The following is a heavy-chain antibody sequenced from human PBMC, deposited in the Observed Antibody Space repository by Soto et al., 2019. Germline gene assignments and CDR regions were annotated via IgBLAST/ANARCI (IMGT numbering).Heavy chain of an antibody. CDR1: GYTFTSYY. CDR3: ARARGGDYYYYYGMDV. Sequence: ASVKVSCKASGYTFTSYYMHWVRQAPGQGLEWMGIINPSGGSTSYAQKFQGRVTMTRDTSTSTVYMELSRLRSDDTAVYYCARARGGDYYYYYGMDVWGQGTTVTVSS. J-gene: IGHJ6*02. V-gene: IGHV1-46*01. D-gene: IGHD3-16*01. CDR2: INPSGGST.